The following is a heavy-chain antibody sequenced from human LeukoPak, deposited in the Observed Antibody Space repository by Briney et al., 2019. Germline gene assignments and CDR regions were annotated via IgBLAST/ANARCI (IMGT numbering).Heavy chain of an antibody. J-gene: IGHJ4*02. V-gene: IGHV3-23*01. Sequence: PGGSLTLSCAASGFTFNSYAIYWVRQAPGKGLEWVSGISGSGGSTYHADSVKGRFSFSRDNSRNTVFLQMHSLRAEDTALYYCAKTTAGYSSGRYPGWPIDYWGQGTLVTVSS. D-gene: IGHD6-19*01. CDR2: ISGSGGST. CDR3: AKTTAGYSSGRYPGWPIDY. CDR1: GFTFNSYA.